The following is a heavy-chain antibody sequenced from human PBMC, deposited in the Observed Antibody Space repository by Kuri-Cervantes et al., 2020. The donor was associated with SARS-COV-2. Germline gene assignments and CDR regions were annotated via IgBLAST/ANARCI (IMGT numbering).Heavy chain of an antibody. CDR1: GYSISSGYY. CDR3: ARNGFWSGYSYYYYYGMDV. Sequence: SETLSLTCTVSGYSISSGYYWGWIRQPPGKGLEWIGSIYHSGSTYYNPSLKSRVTISVDTSKNQFSLKLSSVTAADTAVYYCARNGFWSGYSYYYYYGMDVWGQGTTVTASS. J-gene: IGHJ6*02. D-gene: IGHD3-3*01. CDR2: IYHSGST. V-gene: IGHV4-38-2*02.